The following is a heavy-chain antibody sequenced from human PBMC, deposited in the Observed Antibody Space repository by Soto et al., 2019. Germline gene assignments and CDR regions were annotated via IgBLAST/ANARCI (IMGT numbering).Heavy chain of an antibody. CDR1: GFSLSTSGVG. CDR2: IYWDDDK. J-gene: IGHJ3*02. Sequence: QITLKESGPTLMKPTQTLTLTCTFSGFSLSTSGVGVGWIRQPPGKALECLALIYWDDDKYYIPSLKSRLTIPKDTPKTQVVLTMTNMDPVDTGTYYCAHRAVRYHDAFDIWGQGTMVSVSS. V-gene: IGHV2-5*02. CDR3: AHRAVRYHDAFDI. D-gene: IGHD1-20*01.